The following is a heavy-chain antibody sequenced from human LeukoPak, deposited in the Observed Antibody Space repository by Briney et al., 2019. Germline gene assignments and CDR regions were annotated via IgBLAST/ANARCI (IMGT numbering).Heavy chain of an antibody. Sequence: GRSLRLSCAASGFTFSSYWLSWVRQAPGKGLECVANIKQDGSEKYYVDSVKGRFTISRDNAKNSLYLQMNSLRAEDTAVYYCAKDRSTTVSNTLGYFDYWGQGTLVTVSS. CDR2: IKQDGSEK. CDR3: AKDRSTTVSNTLGYFDY. J-gene: IGHJ4*02. V-gene: IGHV3-7*03. CDR1: GFTFSSYW. D-gene: IGHD2/OR15-2a*01.